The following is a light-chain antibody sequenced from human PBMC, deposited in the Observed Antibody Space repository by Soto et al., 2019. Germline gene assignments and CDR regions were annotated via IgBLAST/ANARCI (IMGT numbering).Light chain of an antibody. CDR1: SSDVGGYNY. Sequence: QSVLTQPRSVSGSPGQSVTISCTGTSSDVGGYNYVSWYQQHPGKAPKLMIYDVSKRPSGVPDRFSGSKSGNTASLPISGLQAEDEADYYCCSYAGSYLWVFGGGTKVTV. V-gene: IGLV2-11*01. CDR3: CSYAGSYLWV. CDR2: DVS. J-gene: IGLJ3*02.